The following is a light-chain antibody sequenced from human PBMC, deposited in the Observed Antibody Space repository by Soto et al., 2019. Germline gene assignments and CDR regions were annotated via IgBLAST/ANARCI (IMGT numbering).Light chain of an antibody. Sequence: YELTQATSVSVAPGQTARITCGGDNIGRKTVHWYQQIPGQAPLLVVYDDSDRPSGIPERFSGSNAGDTATLTISTVEAGDEADYYCQVYDSRGDHVWWVFGGGTKLTVL. CDR2: DDS. CDR1: NIGRKT. CDR3: QVYDSRGDHVWWV. J-gene: IGLJ3*02. V-gene: IGLV3-21*02.